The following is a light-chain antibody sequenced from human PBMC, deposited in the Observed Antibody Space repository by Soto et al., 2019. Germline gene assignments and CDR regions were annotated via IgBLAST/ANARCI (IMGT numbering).Light chain of an antibody. J-gene: IGKJ1*01. CDR1: QSVSSSY. V-gene: IGKV3-20*01. Sequence: EIVLTQSPGPLSLSPGERATLSCRASQSVSSSYLAWYQQKPGQAPRLLIYGASSRATGIPDRFSGSGSGTDFTLTISRLEPEDFAVYYCQQYGSSLWTFGQGTKGDIK. CDR3: QQYGSSLWT. CDR2: GAS.